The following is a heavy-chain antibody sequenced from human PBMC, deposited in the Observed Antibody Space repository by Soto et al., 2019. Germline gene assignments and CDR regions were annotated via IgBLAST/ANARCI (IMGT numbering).Heavy chain of an antibody. D-gene: IGHD6-19*01. J-gene: IGHJ4*02. CDR3: ARHGAVAGRYFDY. CDR1: GGSISSSSYY. Sequence: SETLSLTCTVSGGSISSSSYYWGWIRQPPGKGLEWIGSIYYSGSTYYNPSLKSRVTISVDTSKNQFPLKLSSVTAADTAVYYCARHGAVAGRYFDYWGQGTLVTVSS. V-gene: IGHV4-39*01. CDR2: IYYSGST.